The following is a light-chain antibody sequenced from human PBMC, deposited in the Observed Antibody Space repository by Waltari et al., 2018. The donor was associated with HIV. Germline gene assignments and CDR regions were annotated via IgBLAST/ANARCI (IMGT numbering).Light chain of an antibody. Sequence: EIVLTQSPGTLSLSPGERATLSCWASETVNRNYLAWYQQNPGQASRLLIYGASSRATGIPDRFSGSGSGTGFTLTISRLESEDFAVYYCQQYGSSPGTFGQGTKLEIK. CDR2: GAS. CDR1: ETVNRNY. J-gene: IGKJ2*01. V-gene: IGKV3-20*01. CDR3: QQYGSSPGT.